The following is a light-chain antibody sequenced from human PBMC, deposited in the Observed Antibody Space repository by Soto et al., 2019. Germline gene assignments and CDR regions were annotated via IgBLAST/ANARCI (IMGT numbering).Light chain of an antibody. CDR3: SSFTSSATSV. CDR2: DVS. J-gene: IGLJ2*01. CDR1: SSDVGRYNY. Sequence: QSALTQPASVSGFPGQSITISCSGTSSDVGRYNYVSWYQQHPGKAPKLMIFDVSNRPSGVSNRFSGSKSGNTASLTISGLQAEDEADYYCSSFTSSATSVFGGGTKVTVL. V-gene: IGLV2-14*03.